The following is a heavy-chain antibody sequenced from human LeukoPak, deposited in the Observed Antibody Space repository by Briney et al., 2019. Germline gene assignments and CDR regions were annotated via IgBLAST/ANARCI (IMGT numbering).Heavy chain of an antibody. J-gene: IGHJ4*02. D-gene: IGHD6-19*01. CDR3: ARDIAVADY. CDR1: GFTFSSYS. Sequence: GGSLRLSCAASGFTFSSYSMNWVRQAPGKGLEWVSSISSSSGYIYYADSVKGRFTISRDNAKNSLYLQMNSLRAEDTAVYYCARDIAVADYWGQGTLVTVSS. V-gene: IGHV3-21*01. CDR2: ISSSSGYI.